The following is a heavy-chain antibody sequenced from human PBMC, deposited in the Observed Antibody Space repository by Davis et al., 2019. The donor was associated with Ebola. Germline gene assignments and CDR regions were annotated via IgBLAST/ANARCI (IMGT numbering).Heavy chain of an antibody. J-gene: IGHJ6*02. V-gene: IGHV3-74*01. Sequence: GESLKISCAASGFTFTNYYMHWVRQAPGKGLEWVARIKTDGSTTRYADSVKGRFTISRDNAKNTVYLQMNSLRAEDTAVYYCARDPWAPTRGIVMGGMEAWGQGTTVTVSS. CDR1: GFTFTNYY. CDR3: ARDPWAPTRGIVMGGMEA. D-gene: IGHD2-21*01. CDR2: IKTDGSTT.